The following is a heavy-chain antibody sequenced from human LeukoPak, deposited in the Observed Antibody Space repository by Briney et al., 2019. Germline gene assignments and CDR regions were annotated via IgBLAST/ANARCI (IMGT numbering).Heavy chain of an antibody. CDR3: TREEEVSTHVEGVPYYFDY. V-gene: IGHV3-49*04. Sequence: GGSLRLSCTASGFTFGDYAMSWVRQAPGKGLEWVGFIRSKAYGGTTEYAASVKGRFTISRDDSKSIAYLQMNSLKTEDTAVYYCTREEEVSTHVEGVPYYFDYWGQGTLVTVSS. D-gene: IGHD2-2*01. J-gene: IGHJ4*02. CDR1: GFTFGDYA. CDR2: IRSKAYGGTT.